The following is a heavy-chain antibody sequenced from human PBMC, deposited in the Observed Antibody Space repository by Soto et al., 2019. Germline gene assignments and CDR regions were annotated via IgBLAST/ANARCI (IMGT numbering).Heavy chain of an antibody. CDR1: GFTFSSYA. Sequence: LRLSCAASGFTFSSYAMSWVRQAPGKGLEWVSAISGSGGSTYYADSVKDRFTISRDNSKNTLYLQMNSLRAEDTAVYYCAKAMGYSYGFAYYYYGMDVWGQGTTVTVSS. CDR3: AKAMGYSYGFAYYYYGMDV. J-gene: IGHJ6*02. D-gene: IGHD5-18*01. V-gene: IGHV3-23*01. CDR2: ISGSGGST.